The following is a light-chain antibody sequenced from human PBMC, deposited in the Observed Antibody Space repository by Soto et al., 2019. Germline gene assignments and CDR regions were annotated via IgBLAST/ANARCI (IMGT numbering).Light chain of an antibody. Sequence: EMVMTQSMATWSASTGERVTLSGRASQGVGSTLAWYRQQPGQAPRLLIYDAYIRATGVPARFSGSGSGTDFTLTISSLQSEDFAVYYCQHYKTWPLAFGGGTKVDIK. J-gene: IGKJ4*01. V-gene: IGKV3-15*01. CDR1: QGVGST. CDR2: DAY. CDR3: QHYKTWPLA.